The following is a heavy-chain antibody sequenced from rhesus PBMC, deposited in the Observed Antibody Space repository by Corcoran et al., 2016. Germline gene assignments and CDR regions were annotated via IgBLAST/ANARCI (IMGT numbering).Heavy chain of an antibody. D-gene: IGHD4-23*01. CDR1: GGSISSNY. CDR3: ARGDSHYSGLDS. J-gene: IGHJ6*01. V-gene: IGHV4-160*01. Sequence: QVQLQQWGEGLVKPSETLSLTCAVYGGSISSNYWSWIRQPPGKGLEWIGSIRSGGRTNYNPSLKSRVTISIDTSKNQLSLKLSSVTAADTAVFYCARGDSHYSGLDSWGQGVVVTVSS. CDR2: IRSGGRT.